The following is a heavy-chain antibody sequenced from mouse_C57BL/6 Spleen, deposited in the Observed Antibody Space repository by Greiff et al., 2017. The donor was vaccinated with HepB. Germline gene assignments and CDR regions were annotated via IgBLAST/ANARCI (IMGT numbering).Heavy chain of an antibody. V-gene: IGHV8-12*01. Sequence: QVTLKESGPGILQSSQTLSLTCSFSGFSLSTSGMGVSWIRQPSGKGLEWLAHIYWDDDKRYNPSLKSRLTISKDTSRNQVFLKITSVDTADTATYYCARSGIYDYDGSYYAMDYWGQGTSVTVSS. D-gene: IGHD2-4*01. CDR3: ARSGIYDYDGSYYAMDY. CDR1: GFSLSTSGMG. J-gene: IGHJ4*01. CDR2: IYWDDDK.